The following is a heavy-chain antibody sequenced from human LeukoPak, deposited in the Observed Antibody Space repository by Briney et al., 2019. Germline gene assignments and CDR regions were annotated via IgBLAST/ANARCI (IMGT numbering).Heavy chain of an antibody. CDR1: GFTFSNYE. CDR2: ISSSGSTT. V-gene: IGHV3-48*03. Sequence: GGSLRLSCVASGFTFSNYEMNWVRQAPGKGLEWVSYISSSGSTTYYADSVKGRFTISRDNAKDSLFLQMNSLRAEDTAVYFCARMFEFWGQGTLVTVTS. J-gene: IGHJ4*02. CDR3: ARMFEF.